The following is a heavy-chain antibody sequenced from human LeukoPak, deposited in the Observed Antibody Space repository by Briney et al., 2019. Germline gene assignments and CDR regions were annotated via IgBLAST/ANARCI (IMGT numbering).Heavy chain of an antibody. V-gene: IGHV1-58*02. CDR3: AADPGVVATTPFDY. CDR1: GYTFINYY. CDR2: IVVGSGNT. D-gene: IGHD5-12*01. J-gene: IGHJ4*02. Sequence: GASVKVSCKASGYTFINYYMHWVRQARGQRLEWIGWIVVGSGNTNYAQKFQERVTITRDMSTSIAYMELGSLRSEDTAVYYCAADPGVVATTPFDYWGQGTLVTVSS.